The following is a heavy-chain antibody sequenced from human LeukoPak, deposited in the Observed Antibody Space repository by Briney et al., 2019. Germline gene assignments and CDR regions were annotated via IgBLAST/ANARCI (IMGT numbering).Heavy chain of an antibody. CDR3: PKALGGSRAYCGGACYSPIDY. D-gene: IGHD2-21*02. J-gene: IGHJ4*02. CDR2: VSGSSDST. Sequence: GGSLRLSCAASGFTFSSYAMRWVRQAPGKGLEWVSGVSGSSDSTNYADSVKGRFTISRDNSKNTLYLQMNSLRAEDTAVYYCPKALGGSRAYCGGACYSPIDYWGQGTLVTVSS. V-gene: IGHV3-23*01. CDR1: GFTFSSYA.